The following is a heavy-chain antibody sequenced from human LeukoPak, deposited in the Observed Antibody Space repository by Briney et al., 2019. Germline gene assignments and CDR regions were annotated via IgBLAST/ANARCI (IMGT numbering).Heavy chain of an antibody. D-gene: IGHD3-22*01. Sequence: GGSLRLSCAASGFTFDDYAMHWVRQAPGKGLEWVSGISWNGGTIVYADSVKGRFTISRDNAKNSLYLQMNSLRAEDTAVYYCARGGLEGSSGYYFWENYYYYYGMDVWGQGTTVTVSS. CDR3: ARGGLEGSSGYYFWENYYYYYGMDV. V-gene: IGHV3-9*01. J-gene: IGHJ6*02. CDR2: ISWNGGTI. CDR1: GFTFDDYA.